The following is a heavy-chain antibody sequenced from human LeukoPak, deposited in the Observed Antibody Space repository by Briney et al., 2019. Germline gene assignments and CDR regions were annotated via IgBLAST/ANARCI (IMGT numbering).Heavy chain of an antibody. J-gene: IGHJ3*02. Sequence: SETLSLTCTVSGGSISSYYWSWIRQPPGKGLEWIGYIYYSGSTNYNPSLKSRVTISVDTSKNQFSLKLSSVTAADTAVYYCARIRRTYGSGSYPYAFDIWGQGTMVTVSS. CDR1: GGSISSYY. CDR3: ARIRRTYGSGSYPYAFDI. V-gene: IGHV4-59*01. CDR2: IYYSGST. D-gene: IGHD3-10*01.